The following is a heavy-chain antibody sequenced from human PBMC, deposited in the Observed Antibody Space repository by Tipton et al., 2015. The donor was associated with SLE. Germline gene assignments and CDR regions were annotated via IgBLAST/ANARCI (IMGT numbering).Heavy chain of an antibody. CDR1: GGSFSIYY. CDR3: ARQLGYLYGRALGAFDI. D-gene: IGHD3-10*02. J-gene: IGHJ3*02. V-gene: IGHV4-34*01. CDR2: INHSGGT. Sequence: TLSLTCAVYGGSFSIYYWSWVRQSPGKGLEWIGDINHSGGTNHNPSLQSRVSISVDTSNKQFHLSLTSVTAADPAVYYCARQLGYLYGRALGAFDIWGQGTLVAVSS.